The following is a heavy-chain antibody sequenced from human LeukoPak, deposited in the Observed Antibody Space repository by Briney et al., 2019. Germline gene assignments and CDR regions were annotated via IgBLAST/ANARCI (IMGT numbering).Heavy chain of an antibody. CDR3: ARGGCSSTSCYWIPLQFDY. CDR2: IYYSGST. D-gene: IGHD2-2*01. CDR1: GGSISSYY. J-gene: IGHJ4*02. Sequence: SETLSLTCTVSGGSISSYYWSWIRQPPGKGLEWIGYIYYSGSTNYNPSLKSRVTISVDTSKNQFSLKLSSVTAADTAVYYCARGGCSSTSCYWIPLQFDYWGQGTLVTVSS. V-gene: IGHV4-59*08.